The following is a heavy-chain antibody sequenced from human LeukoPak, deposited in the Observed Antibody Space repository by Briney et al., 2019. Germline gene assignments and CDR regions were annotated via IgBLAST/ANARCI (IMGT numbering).Heavy chain of an antibody. J-gene: IGHJ6*01. D-gene: IGHD1-7*01. CDR1: GGSFSNYY. V-gene: IGHV4-34*01. Sequence: SETLSLTCAVYGGSFSNYYWNWIRQPPGKGLERLGEINDNGRANYNPSLMSRVTVSVDTSKNQFSLRLTSVTATDTAVYYCARRWNYGRNYYIDVWGEGATVSVSS. CDR3: ARRWNYGRNYYIDV. CDR2: INDNGRA.